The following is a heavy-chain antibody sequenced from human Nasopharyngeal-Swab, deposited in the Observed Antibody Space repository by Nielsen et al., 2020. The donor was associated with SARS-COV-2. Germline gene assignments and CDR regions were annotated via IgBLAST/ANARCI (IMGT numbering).Heavy chain of an antibody. CDR1: GYSFTSYW. CDR3: ARHHCSSTSCYVDFDY. Sequence: SCKGSGYSFTSYWISWLRQLPGKGLEWMGRIDPSDSYTNYNPSFQGHVTISADKSISTAYLQWSSLKASDTAMYYCARHHCSSTSCYVDFDYWGKGTLVTVSS. V-gene: IGHV5-10-1*01. D-gene: IGHD2-2*01. J-gene: IGHJ4*02. CDR2: IDPSDSYT.